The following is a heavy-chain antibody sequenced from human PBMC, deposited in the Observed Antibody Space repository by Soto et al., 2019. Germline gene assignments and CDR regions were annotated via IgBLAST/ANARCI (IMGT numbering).Heavy chain of an antibody. CDR3: ARDDHRQSGAEADY. Sequence: QVQLVQSGAEVKKPGSSVKVSCKVSGGTFSSYTISWVRQAPGQGLEWMGRIIPILGIANNAQKFQGRVKINPAKATSTAYMELSSLRSEDTAVYYCARDDHRQSGAEADYWGQGTLVTVSS. CDR1: GGTFSSYT. V-gene: IGHV1-69*08. CDR2: IIPILGIA. J-gene: IGHJ4*02. D-gene: IGHD1-26*01.